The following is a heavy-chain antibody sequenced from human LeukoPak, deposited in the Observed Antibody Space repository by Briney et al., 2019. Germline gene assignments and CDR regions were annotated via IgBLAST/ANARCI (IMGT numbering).Heavy chain of an antibody. CDR1: GFTVSSNY. V-gene: IGHV3-66*01. D-gene: IGHD3-10*01. Sequence: GGSLRLSCAASGFTVSSNYMSWVRQAPGKGVECVSVIYSGGSTYYADSVKGRFTISRDNSKNTLYLQMNSQRAEDTAVYYCARSGWFGELSMYYFDYWGQGTLVTVSS. CDR2: IYSGGST. J-gene: IGHJ4*02. CDR3: ARSGWFGELSMYYFDY.